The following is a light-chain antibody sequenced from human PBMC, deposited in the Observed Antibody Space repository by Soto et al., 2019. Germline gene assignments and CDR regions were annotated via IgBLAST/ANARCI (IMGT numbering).Light chain of an antibody. V-gene: IGLV2-8*01. CDR3: SSYAGSNTFDV. CDR2: EVF. J-gene: IGLJ1*01. Sequence: QSVLTQPPSASGSPGQSVTISCTGTSSDVGGYNYVSWYQQHPGKAPKLMIYEVFKRPSGVPDRFSGSKSGNTASLTVSGLQAEDEADYYSSSYAGSNTFDVFGTGNMVPVL. CDR1: SSDVGGYNY.